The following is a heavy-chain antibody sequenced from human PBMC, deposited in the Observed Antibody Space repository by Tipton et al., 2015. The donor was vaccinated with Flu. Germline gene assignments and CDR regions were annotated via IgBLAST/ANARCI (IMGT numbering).Heavy chain of an antibody. V-gene: IGHV3-23*01. Sequence: SLRLSCAVSGFTFSRYGISWVRQAPGKGLEWVSGFSASGRTTYFADSVKGRFTISRDNFRNTLFLQMNGLRAEDTAVYYCAKVIPELVAGLDYWGPGTQVSVSS. CDR2: FSASGRTT. CDR3: AKVIPELVAGLDY. D-gene: IGHD6-19*01. CDR1: GFTFSRYG. J-gene: IGHJ4*02.